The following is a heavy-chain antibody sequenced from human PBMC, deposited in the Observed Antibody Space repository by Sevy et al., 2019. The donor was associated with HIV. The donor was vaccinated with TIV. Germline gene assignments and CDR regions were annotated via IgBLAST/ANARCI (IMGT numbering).Heavy chain of an antibody. CDR2: IIPILGIA. J-gene: IGHJ3*02. V-gene: IGHV1-69*04. CDR3: AAHYYDSSGYSPADAFDI. D-gene: IGHD3-22*01. CDR1: GGTFSSYA. Sequence: ASVKVSCKASGGTFSSYAISWVRQAPGQGLEWMGRIIPILGIANYAQKFQGRVTITADKSTNTAYMELSSLRSEDTAVYYCAAHYYDSSGYSPADAFDIWGQGTMVTVSS.